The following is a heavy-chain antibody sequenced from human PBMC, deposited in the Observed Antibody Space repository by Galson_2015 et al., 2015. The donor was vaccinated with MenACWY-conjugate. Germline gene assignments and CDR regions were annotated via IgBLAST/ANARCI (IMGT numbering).Heavy chain of an antibody. Sequence: SLRLSCAASGFIFSHYGMHWVRQAPGKGLEWVTAISYDGNNKYYADSVKGRFTISRDNSKNTVSLQMNGLTTEDTAVYFCARVLSSGWTRQFDYWGQGTLVAVSS. V-gene: IGHV3-30*03. CDR3: ARVLSSGWTRQFDY. D-gene: IGHD6-19*01. J-gene: IGHJ4*02. CDR1: GFIFSHYG. CDR2: ISYDGNNK.